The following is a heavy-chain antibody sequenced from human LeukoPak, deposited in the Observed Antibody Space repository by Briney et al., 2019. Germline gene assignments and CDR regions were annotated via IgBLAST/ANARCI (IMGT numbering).Heavy chain of an antibody. CDR3: ARSGHYSNYANWFDP. J-gene: IGHJ5*02. Sequence: SVKVPCKASGGTFSSYAISWVRQAPGQGLEWMGGIIPIFGTANYAQKFQGRVTITTDESTSTAYMELSSLRSEDTAVYYCARSGHYSNYANWFDPWGQGTLVTVSS. CDR2: IIPIFGTA. V-gene: IGHV1-69*05. CDR1: GGTFSSYA. D-gene: IGHD4-11*01.